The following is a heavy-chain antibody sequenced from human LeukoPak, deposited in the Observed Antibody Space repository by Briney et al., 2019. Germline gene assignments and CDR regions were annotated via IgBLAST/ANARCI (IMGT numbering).Heavy chain of an antibody. V-gene: IGHV4-38-2*02. J-gene: IGHJ4*02. CDR2: IYHSGST. CDR3: ARGKSRGSHIDY. Sequence: PSETLSLTCTVSGYSISSDYYWGWIRQPPGKGLEWIGSIYHSGSTYYNPSLKSRVTISVDTSKNQFSLKLRSVTAADTAVYYCARGKSRGSHIDYWGQGTLVTVSS. CDR1: GYSISSDYY. D-gene: IGHD1-26*01.